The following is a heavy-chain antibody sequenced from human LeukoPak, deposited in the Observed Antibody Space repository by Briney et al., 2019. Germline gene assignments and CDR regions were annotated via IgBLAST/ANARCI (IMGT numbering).Heavy chain of an antibody. CDR2: INHSGST. J-gene: IGHJ4*02. D-gene: IGHD3-22*01. CDR1: GGSFSGYY. V-gene: IGHV4-34*01. Sequence: SETLSLTCAVYGGSFSGYYWSCIRQPPGKGLEWIGEINHSGSTNYNPSLKSRVTISVDTSKNQFSLKLSSVTAADTAVYYCARVYDSSGYGYWGQGTLVTVSS. CDR3: ARVYDSSGYGY.